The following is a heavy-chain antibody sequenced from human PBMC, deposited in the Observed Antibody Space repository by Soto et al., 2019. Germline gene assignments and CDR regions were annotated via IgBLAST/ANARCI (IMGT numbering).Heavy chain of an antibody. V-gene: IGHV4-59*01. CDR1: GGSISSYY. J-gene: IGHJ4*02. CDR2: IYYSGST. D-gene: IGHD2-15*01. Sequence: KTSETLSLTCTVSGGSISSYYWSWIRQPPGKGLEWIGYIYYSGSTNYNPSLKSRVTISVDTSKNQFSLKLNSVTAADTAVYYCARSGGSLDYWGKGTLVTAPQ. CDR3: ARSGGSLDY.